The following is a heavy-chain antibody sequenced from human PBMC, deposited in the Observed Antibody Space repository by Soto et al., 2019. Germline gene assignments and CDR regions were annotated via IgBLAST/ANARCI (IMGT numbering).Heavy chain of an antibody. Sequence: EVQLLESGGDFVQAGGALRLSCAVSGFTFSHYAMSWVRQAPGKGLEWVAAISGVGDTTYYADSVKGRFTISRDNSQSTLFLQMDSLKAGDTALYFCARNLVFYYYVDVWGKGTRVTVSS. CDR3: ARNLVFYYYVDV. CDR1: GFTFSHYA. V-gene: IGHV3-23*01. CDR2: ISGVGDTT. J-gene: IGHJ6*03.